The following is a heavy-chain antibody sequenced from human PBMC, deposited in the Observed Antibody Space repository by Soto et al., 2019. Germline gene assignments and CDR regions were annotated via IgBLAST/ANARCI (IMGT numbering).Heavy chain of an antibody. CDR2: IYYSGST. D-gene: IGHD4-4*01. CDR1: GGSITTYY. CDR3: ARLTVTTNWFDP. J-gene: IGHJ5*02. V-gene: IGHV4-59*08. Sequence: QVQLQESGPGLVKPSETLSLTCTVSGGSITTYYWSWIRQPPGEGLEWIGYIYYSGSTNYNPSLKSRLTISVDTSKNQFSLKLSSVTAADTAVYYCARLTVTTNWFDPWGQGTLVTVSS.